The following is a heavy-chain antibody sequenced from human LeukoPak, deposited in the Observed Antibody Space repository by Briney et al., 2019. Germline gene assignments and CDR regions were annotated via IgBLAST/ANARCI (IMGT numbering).Heavy chain of an antibody. Sequence: GGSLRLSCAASGFTFSSYAMSWVRQAPGKGLEWVSSISGSGGSTYYADSVKGRFTISRDNSKNTLYLQMNSLRAEDTAVYYCAKDRYMTTTNYYFDYWGQGPLVTVSS. CDR3: AKDRYMTTTNYYFDY. CDR1: GFTFSSYA. D-gene: IGHD4-17*01. V-gene: IGHV3-23*01. J-gene: IGHJ4*02. CDR2: ISGSGGST.